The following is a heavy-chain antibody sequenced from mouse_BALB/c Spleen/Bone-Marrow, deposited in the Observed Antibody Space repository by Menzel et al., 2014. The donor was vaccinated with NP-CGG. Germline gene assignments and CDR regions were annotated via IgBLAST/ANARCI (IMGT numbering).Heavy chain of an antibody. D-gene: IGHD1-1*01. Sequence: EVQLQQSGAELVKPGASVKLSCTASGFNIKDTYMHWVKQRPEQGLEWIGRIDPANGNTKYDSKFQGKATITADTSSNTAYLQLSSLTSKDTAVYYCANYYYGSSLFAYWGQGTLVTVSA. CDR1: GFNIKDTY. V-gene: IGHV14-3*02. J-gene: IGHJ3*01. CDR2: IDPANGNT. CDR3: ANYYYGSSLFAY.